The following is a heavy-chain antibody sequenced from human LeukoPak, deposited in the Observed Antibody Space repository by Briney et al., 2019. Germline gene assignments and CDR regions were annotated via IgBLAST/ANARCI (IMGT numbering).Heavy chain of an antibody. V-gene: IGHV3-11*04. J-gene: IGHJ6*03. Sequence: GGSLRVSCAASGFTFSDYYMSWIRQAPGKGLEWVSYISSSGSTIYYADSVKGRFTISRDNAKNSLYLQMNSLRAEDTAVYYCARDYPNDYYYYYMDVWGKGTTATDSS. CDR1: GFTFSDYY. CDR2: ISSSGSTI. D-gene: IGHD2-8*01. CDR3: ARDYPNDYYYYYMDV.